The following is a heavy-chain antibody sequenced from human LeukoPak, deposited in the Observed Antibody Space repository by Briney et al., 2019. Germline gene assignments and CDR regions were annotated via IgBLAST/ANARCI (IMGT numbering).Heavy chain of an antibody. J-gene: IGHJ4*02. CDR3: AKVVGATTAGLFDY. Sequence: GGSLRLSCAASGLTFSSYAMSWVRQAPGKGLEWVSAISGSGGSTYYADSVKGRFTISRDNSKNTLYLQMNSLRAEDTAVYYCAKVVGATTAGLFDYWGQGTLVTVSS. V-gene: IGHV3-23*01. D-gene: IGHD1-26*01. CDR1: GLTFSSYA. CDR2: ISGSGGST.